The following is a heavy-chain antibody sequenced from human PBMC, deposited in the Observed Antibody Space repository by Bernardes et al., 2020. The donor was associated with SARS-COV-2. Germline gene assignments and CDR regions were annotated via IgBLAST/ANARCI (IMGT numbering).Heavy chain of an antibody. V-gene: IGHV3-23*01. J-gene: IGHJ4*02. CDR1: GITFSSYA. D-gene: IGHD3-3*01. CDR2: IIGSVGST. CDR3: AKREYYDFWGGPIDY. Sequence: GGSLRLSCAASGITFSSYAINWVRQAPGKLLDWVSSIIGSVGSTYYADSVRGRFTISRDNSKNTLYLQMNSQRAEDTAVYYCAKREYYDFWGGPIDYWGQGTLVTVSS.